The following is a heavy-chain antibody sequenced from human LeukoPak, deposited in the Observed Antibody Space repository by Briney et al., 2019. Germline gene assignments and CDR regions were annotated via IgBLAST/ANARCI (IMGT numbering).Heavy chain of an antibody. V-gene: IGHV4-30-2*01. J-gene: IGHJ4*02. CDR3: ARARESMATAGSYFDY. D-gene: IGHD6-13*01. Sequence: PSQTLSLTCAVSGGSISSGDYSWSWIRQPPGSGLEWIGYIWHSGHTNYNPSLRSRVTISVARSNNQFSLMLSSVTAADTAVYYCARARESMATAGSYFDYWDQGTLVTVSS. CDR1: GGSISSGDYS. CDR2: IWHSGHT.